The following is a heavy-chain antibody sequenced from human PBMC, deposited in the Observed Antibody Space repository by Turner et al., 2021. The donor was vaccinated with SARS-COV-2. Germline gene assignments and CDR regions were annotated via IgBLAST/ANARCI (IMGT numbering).Heavy chain of an antibody. CDR1: YASIVTRDYN. D-gene: IGHD4-17*01. J-gene: IGHJ4*02. CDR2: VSYRGKT. Sequence: QVQLQESGPGLVKPSATLSLPCSVSYASIVTRDYNWAWVRPPPGTGLEWIGDVSYRGKTFYNSSRMSRLTISRDTSKNQFFLKLNSVTASDTAVYFCARHEYGDYFDFWGQGKLVTVSS. CDR3: ARHEYGDYFDF. V-gene: IGHV4-39*01.